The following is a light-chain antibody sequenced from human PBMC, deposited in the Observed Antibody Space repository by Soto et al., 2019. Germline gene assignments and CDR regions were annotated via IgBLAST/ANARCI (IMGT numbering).Light chain of an antibody. CDR1: QSVSSN. J-gene: IGKJ2*01. Sequence: EIVMTQSPATLSVSPGKRATLSCRASQSVSSNLAWYQQKPGQAPRLLIYGASTRATGIAARFSGSGSGTEFTLTMSSLQSEDCAVYYCQQYNNWPYTFGQGTKLEI. V-gene: IGKV3-15*01. CDR3: QQYNNWPYT. CDR2: GAS.